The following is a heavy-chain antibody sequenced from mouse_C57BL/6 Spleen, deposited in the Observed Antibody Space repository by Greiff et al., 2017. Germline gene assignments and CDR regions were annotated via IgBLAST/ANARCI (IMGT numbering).Heavy chain of an antibody. CDR2: ISSGSSTL. V-gene: IGHV5-17*01. D-gene: IGHD1-1*01. CDR1: GFTFSDYG. CDR3: ARRPYYYGSSSYAMDY. J-gene: IGHJ4*01. Sequence: EVKVVESGGGLVKPGGSLKLSCAASGFTFSDYGMHWVRQAPEKGLEWVAYISSGSSTLYYADTVKGRFTIARDNAKNTLFLQMTSLRSEDTAMYYCARRPYYYGSSSYAMDYWGQGTSVTVSS.